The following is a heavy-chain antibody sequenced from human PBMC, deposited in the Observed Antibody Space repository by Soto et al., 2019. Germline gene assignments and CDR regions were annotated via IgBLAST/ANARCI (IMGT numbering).Heavy chain of an antibody. Sequence: GGSLRLSCAASGFTVSSNYMSWVRQAPGKGLEWVSVIYSGGSTYYADSVKGRFTISRDNSKNTLYLQMNSLRAEDTAVYYCARDFSISGGYYFDYWGQGTLVTVSS. CDR3: ARDFSISGGYYFDY. CDR2: IYSGGST. D-gene: IGHD3-16*01. CDR1: GFTVSSNY. V-gene: IGHV3-66*01. J-gene: IGHJ4*02.